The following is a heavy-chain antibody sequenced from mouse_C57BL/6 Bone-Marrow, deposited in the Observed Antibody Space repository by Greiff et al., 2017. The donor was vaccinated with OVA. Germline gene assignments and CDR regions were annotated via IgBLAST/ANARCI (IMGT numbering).Heavy chain of an antibody. CDR1: GYTFTSYG. V-gene: IGHV1-81*01. D-gene: IGHD1-1*01. CDR3: ARLSTTVVDY. Sequence: QVQLQQSGAELARPGASVKLSCKASGYTFTSYGISWVKQRTGQGLEWIGTIYPRSGNTYYNEKFKGKATLTADKSSSTAYMELRSLTSEDSAVYFCARLSTTVVDYWGQGTTLTVSS. J-gene: IGHJ2*01. CDR2: IYPRSGNT.